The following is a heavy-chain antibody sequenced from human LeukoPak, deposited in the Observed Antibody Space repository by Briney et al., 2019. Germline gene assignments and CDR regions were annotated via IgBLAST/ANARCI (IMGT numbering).Heavy chain of an antibody. V-gene: IGHV3-48*01. CDR3: ARDLVYYDSSGADY. D-gene: IGHD3-22*01. CDR1: GFTFSRNS. J-gene: IGHJ4*02. Sequence: GGSLRLSCAASGFTFSRNSMNWVRQAPGKGLEWVSYISSSSRTKYYADSVKGRFTISRDNAKNSLYLQMNSLRAEDTAVYYCARDLVYYDSSGADYWGQGTLVTVSS. CDR2: ISSSSRTK.